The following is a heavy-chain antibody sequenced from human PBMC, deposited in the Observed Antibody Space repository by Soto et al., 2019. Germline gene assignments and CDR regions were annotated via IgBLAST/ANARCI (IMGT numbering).Heavy chain of an antibody. J-gene: IGHJ4*02. CDR2: IYYTGTT. CDR3: ARGGNRYSNTAPGVGGVDF. CDR1: GVSISSSY. Sequence: SETLSLTCTVSGVSISSSYWSWIRQSPGTGLEWIGYIYYTGTTNYNPSLKRRVTISLDTAKNQFSLNVNSLTTADTAVYFCARGGNRYSNTAPGVGGVDFWGQGTLVTVSS. V-gene: IGHV4-59*01. D-gene: IGHD2-21*01.